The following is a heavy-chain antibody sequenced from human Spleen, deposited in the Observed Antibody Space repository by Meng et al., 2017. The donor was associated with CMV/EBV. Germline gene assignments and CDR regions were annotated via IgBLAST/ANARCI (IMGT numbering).Heavy chain of an antibody. CDR3: ARAHYCSSTSCYEDY. CDR2: VNANSGAK. D-gene: IGHD2-2*01. CDR1: GYTFTGYY. V-gene: IGHV1-2*02. J-gene: IGHJ4*02. Sequence: ASVKVSCKASGYTFTGYYMNWVRQAPGQGLEWMGWVNANSGAKDYAQKFQGRVTMTRDTSISTAYMELSRLRSDDTAVYYCARAHYCSSTSCYEDYWGQGTLVTVSS.